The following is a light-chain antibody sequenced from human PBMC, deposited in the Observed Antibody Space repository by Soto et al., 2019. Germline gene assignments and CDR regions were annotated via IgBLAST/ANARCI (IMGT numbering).Light chain of an antibody. Sequence: AIRMTQSPSSLSASTGDRVTITCRASQGTSSYLAWYQQKPGKAPKLLIYDTYTLQSGVPSRFSGSGSGTDFTLTISCLQSEDFATYYCQQYYSYPRTFGQGTKVEIK. CDR2: DTY. CDR3: QQYYSYPRT. CDR1: QGTSSY. J-gene: IGKJ1*01. V-gene: IGKV1-8*01.